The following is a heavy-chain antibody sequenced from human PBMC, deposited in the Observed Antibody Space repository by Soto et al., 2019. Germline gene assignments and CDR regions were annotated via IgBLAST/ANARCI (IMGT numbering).Heavy chain of an antibody. CDR1: GYTFTSSY. CDR3: ARDPPAAGTGGYFDY. Sequence: QVQLVRSGAEVKKPGASVKVSCKASGYTFTSSYLHWVRQAPGQGLEWMGIINASSGSRSYAQKFQGRITMTRDTSTSTVYMELSSLGSEDTAVYYCARDPPAAGTGGYFDYWGQGTLVTVSS. J-gene: IGHJ4*02. D-gene: IGHD6-13*01. CDR2: INASSGSR. V-gene: IGHV1-46*01.